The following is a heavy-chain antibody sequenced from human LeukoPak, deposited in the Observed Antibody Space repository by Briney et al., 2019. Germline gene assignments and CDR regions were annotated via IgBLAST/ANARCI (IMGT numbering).Heavy chain of an antibody. V-gene: IGHV4-39*01. J-gene: IGHJ3*02. CDR3: SSLVVAAIYDAFDI. Sequence: SETLSLTCTVSGGSISSSSYYWGWIRQPPGKGLEWIRSIYYSGSTYYNPSLKSRVTISVDTSKNQFSLKLSSVTAADTAVYYCSSLVVAAIYDAFDIWGQGTMVTVSS. CDR1: GGSISSSSYY. D-gene: IGHD2-15*01. CDR2: IYYSGST.